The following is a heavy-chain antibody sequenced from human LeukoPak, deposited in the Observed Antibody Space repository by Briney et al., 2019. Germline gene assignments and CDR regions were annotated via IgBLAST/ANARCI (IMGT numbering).Heavy chain of an antibody. CDR2: IYHSGST. J-gene: IGHJ3*02. CDR3: ARVLGYSGGAFDI. CDR1: GGSISSGGYY. V-gene: IGHV4-30-2*01. Sequence: SETLSLTCTVSGGSISSGGYYWSWIRQPPGKGLEWIGYIYHSGSTYYNPSLKSRVTISVDRSKNQFSLKLSSVTAADTAVYYCARVLGYSGGAFDIWGQGTMVTVSS. D-gene: IGHD3-22*01.